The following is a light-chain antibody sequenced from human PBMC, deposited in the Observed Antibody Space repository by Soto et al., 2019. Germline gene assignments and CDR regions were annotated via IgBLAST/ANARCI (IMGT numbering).Light chain of an antibody. V-gene: IGKV1-39*01. Sequence: DIQMTQSPSTVSASVGDRVTITLRASQSISSWLARYQQKPGKATKLLIYTASSLQSGVPSRFSGSGSGTDFTLTISSLQPEDFANYYCQQSYSTISWTFGQGTKVDI. J-gene: IGKJ1*01. CDR3: QQSYSTISWT. CDR2: TAS. CDR1: QSISSW.